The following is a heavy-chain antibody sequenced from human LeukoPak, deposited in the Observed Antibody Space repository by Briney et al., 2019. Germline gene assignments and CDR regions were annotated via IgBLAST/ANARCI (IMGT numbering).Heavy chain of an antibody. D-gene: IGHD3-9*01. CDR1: GGSISRSDYY. V-gene: IGHV4-39*01. CDR2: HYYSGSA. CDR3: ARQGSGPLTGLDI. Sequence: PSETLSLTCSVSGGSISRSDYYWGWVRQPPGKGLEWIGSHYYSGSAYYNPSLKSRVTVSVDTSKNQFSLRLRSVSAEDTAVYYCARQGSGPLTGLDIWGQGTMVTVSS. J-gene: IGHJ3*02.